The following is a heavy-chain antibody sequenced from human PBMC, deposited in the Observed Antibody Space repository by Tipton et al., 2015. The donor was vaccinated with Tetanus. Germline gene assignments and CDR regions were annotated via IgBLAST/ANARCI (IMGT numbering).Heavy chain of an antibody. J-gene: IGHJ6*02. D-gene: IGHD2-15*01. Sequence: SLRLSCAASGFTFSSYWMHWVRQAPGKGLVWVSRINSDGSSTSYADSVKGRFTISRDNAKNTLYLQMNSLRAEDTAVYYCARDKCSGGSCYGGYYYYGMDVWGQGP. CDR2: INSDGSST. CDR3: ARDKCSGGSCYGGYYYYGMDV. CDR1: GFTFSSYW. V-gene: IGHV3-74*01.